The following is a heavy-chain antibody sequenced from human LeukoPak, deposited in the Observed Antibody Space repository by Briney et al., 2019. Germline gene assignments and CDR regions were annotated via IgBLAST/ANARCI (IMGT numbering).Heavy chain of an antibody. D-gene: IGHD1-26*01. V-gene: IGHV4-4*07. J-gene: IGHJ4*02. CDR2: IYTSGYT. Sequence: SETLSLTCTVSGGSISTYYWSWIRQPAGEGLEWIERIYTSGYTNYNPSLKSRVTLSVDTSKNQFSLKLSSVTAADTAVYYCAGGEPLKALDYWGQGTLVTVSS. CDR1: GGSISTYY. CDR3: AGGEPLKALDY.